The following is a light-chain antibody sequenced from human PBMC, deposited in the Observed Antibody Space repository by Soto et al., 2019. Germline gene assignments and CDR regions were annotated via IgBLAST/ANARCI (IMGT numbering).Light chain of an antibody. CDR1: QSVSSSY. J-gene: IGKJ1*01. Sequence: EIVLTQSPGTLSLSPGERATLSCRASQSVSSSYLAWYQQKPGQAPRLLIYGASSRATGNPDRFSGSGSGTDFTFTISRLEPEDFAVYYCQQYGGSPRTFGQGTKVDIK. CDR2: GAS. CDR3: QQYGGSPRT. V-gene: IGKV3-20*01.